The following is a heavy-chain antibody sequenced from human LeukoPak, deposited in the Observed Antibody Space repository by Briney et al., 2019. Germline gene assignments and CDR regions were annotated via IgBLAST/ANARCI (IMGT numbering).Heavy chain of an antibody. V-gene: IGHV1-18*01. D-gene: IGHD4-11*01. CDR1: GYTFTSYG. CDR3: ARGLQENLAWLQAFTAFDI. Sequence: ASVKVSCKASGYTFTSYGISWVRQASGQGLEWMGWISAYNGNTNYAQKLQGRVTMTTDTSTNTAYMELRSLRSDDTAVYYCARGLQENLAWLQAFTAFDIWGQGTMVTVSS. CDR2: ISAYNGNT. J-gene: IGHJ3*02.